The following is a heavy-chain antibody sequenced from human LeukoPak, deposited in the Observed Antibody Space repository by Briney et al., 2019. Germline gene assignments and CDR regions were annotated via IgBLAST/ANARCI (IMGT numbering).Heavy chain of an antibody. CDR2: IIPIIGTA. CDR3: ARDRDGYTLGYFDY. CDR1: GGTFSSYA. J-gene: IGHJ4*02. V-gene: IGHV1-69*13. Sequence: SVKVSCKASGGTFSSYAISWVRQAPGQGLEWMGGIIPIIGTANYAQKFQGRVTITADESTSTAYMELSSLRSEDTAVYYCARDRDGYTLGYFDYWGQGTLVTVSS. D-gene: IGHD5-24*01.